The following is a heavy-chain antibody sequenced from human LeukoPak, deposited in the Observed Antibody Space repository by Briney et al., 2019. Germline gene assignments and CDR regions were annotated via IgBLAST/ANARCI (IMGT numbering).Heavy chain of an antibody. Sequence: WIGEINHNGSTSSNPSLKSRVTISVDTSRSRFSLKLNSATAADTAVYYCARGFLGLNGGVWGQGTTVTVSS. D-gene: IGHD1-26*01. CDR2: INHNGST. V-gene: IGHV4-34*01. CDR3: ARGFLGLNGGV. J-gene: IGHJ6*02.